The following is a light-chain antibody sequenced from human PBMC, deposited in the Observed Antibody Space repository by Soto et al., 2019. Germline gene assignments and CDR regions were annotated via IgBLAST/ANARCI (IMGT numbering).Light chain of an antibody. Sequence: QSALTQPASVSGSPGQSITISCTGTSSDVGSYNLVSWCQQHPGKAPKLMIYEATKRPSGVSTRFSGSKSGNTASLTISGLQAEDEADYFCSSYAGSMSVIFGGGTKVTVL. CDR1: SSDVGSYNL. CDR3: SSYAGSMSVI. J-gene: IGLJ2*01. V-gene: IGLV2-23*01. CDR2: EAT.